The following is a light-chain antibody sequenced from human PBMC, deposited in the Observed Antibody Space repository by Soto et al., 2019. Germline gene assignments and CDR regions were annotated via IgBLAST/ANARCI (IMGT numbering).Light chain of an antibody. CDR3: QQYASSPLT. J-gene: IGKJ4*01. Sequence: EIELTQSPDTLSLSSGERATLSCRASQSVRSNYLAWYQQKPGQAPRLLIYGASSRATGIPDRFGGSGSGTDFTLTISRLEPEDFAVYYCQQYASSPLTFGGGTKVEIK. V-gene: IGKV3-20*01. CDR2: GAS. CDR1: QSVRSNY.